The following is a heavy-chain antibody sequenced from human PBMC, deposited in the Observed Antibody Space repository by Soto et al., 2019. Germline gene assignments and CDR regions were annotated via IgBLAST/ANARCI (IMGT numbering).Heavy chain of an antibody. CDR3: ARSFMVPGDFFAY. CDR1: NGSLSSNY. Sequence: TSETLSRTCTVSNGSLSSNYWSWIRQSPWKGLEWVVNIYYSGSTNYNPSLKSRVTMSVDTPKNQFTLKLSSVTAADTGVYFCARSFMVPGDFFAYWAQGTLVTVSS. CDR2: IYYSGST. V-gene: IGHV4-59*01. J-gene: IGHJ4*02. D-gene: IGHD3-10*01.